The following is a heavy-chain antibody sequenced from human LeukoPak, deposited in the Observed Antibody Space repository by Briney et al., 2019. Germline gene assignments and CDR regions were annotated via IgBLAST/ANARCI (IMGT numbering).Heavy chain of an antibody. V-gene: IGHV1-2*02. D-gene: IGHD3-22*01. Sequence: GASVTVSCKASGYTFTGYYMHWVRQAPGQGLEWMGWINPNSGGTNYAQKFQGRVTITRDTSISTAYMELSRLRSDDTAVYYCARDWRSRNYYDSTSSSCWFDPWGQGTLVTVSS. CDR1: GYTFTGYY. J-gene: IGHJ5*02. CDR3: ARDWRSRNYYDSTSSSCWFDP. CDR2: INPNSGGT.